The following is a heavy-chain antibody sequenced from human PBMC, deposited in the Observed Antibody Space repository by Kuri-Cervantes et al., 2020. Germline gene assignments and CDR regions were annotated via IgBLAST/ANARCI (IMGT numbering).Heavy chain of an antibody. CDR1: GFTFSSYS. V-gene: IGHV3-21*01. D-gene: IGHD3-22*01. Sequence: GGSLRLSCAASGFTFSSYSMNWVRQAPGKGLEWVSSISSSSSYIYYADSVKGRFTISRDNAKNSLYLQMNSLRDEDTAVYYCARALDGVSVVVKWPDYWGQGTLVTVSS. CDR2: ISSSSSYI. CDR3: ARALDGVSVVVKWPDY. J-gene: IGHJ4*02.